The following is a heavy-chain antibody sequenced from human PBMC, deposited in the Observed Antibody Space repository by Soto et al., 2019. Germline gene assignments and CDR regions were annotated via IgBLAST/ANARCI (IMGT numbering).Heavy chain of an antibody. CDR3: ARRRWLQLYNWFDP. CDR1: GYTFTSYA. D-gene: IGHD4-4*01. CDR2: INAGNGNT. V-gene: IGHV1-3*01. J-gene: IGHJ5*02. Sequence: VASVKVSCKASGYTFTSYAMHWVRQAPGQRLEWMGWINAGNGNTKYSQKFQGRVTITRDTSASTAYMELSSLRSEDTAVYYCARRRWLQLYNWFDPWGQGTLVTVSS.